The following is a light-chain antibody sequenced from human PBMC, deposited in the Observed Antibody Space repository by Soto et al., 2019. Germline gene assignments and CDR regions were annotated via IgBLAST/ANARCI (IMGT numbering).Light chain of an antibody. Sequence: DIQMTQSPSSLSASVGDRVTITFRARQSISNYLNWYQQKPGKAPKLLIYTASSLQSGVPSRFSGSGSGTDFTLTISSLQPEDFANYYCQQSYSTPLYTFGLGTTLEIK. CDR2: TAS. CDR1: QSISNY. CDR3: QQSYSTPLYT. V-gene: IGKV1-39*01. J-gene: IGKJ2*01.